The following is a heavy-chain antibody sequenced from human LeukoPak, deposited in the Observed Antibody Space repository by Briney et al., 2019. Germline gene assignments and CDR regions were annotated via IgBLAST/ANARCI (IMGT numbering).Heavy chain of an antibody. J-gene: IGHJ4*02. V-gene: IGHV4-38-2*02. CDR3: ARDRRFLEWLLYDY. CDR1: GYSISSGYY. Sequence: SETLSLTCTVSGYSISSGYYWGWIRQPPGKGLEWIGSIYHSGSTYYNPPLKSRVTISVDTSKNQFSLKLSSVTAADTAVYYCARDRRFLEWLLYDYWGQGTLVTVSS. D-gene: IGHD3-3*01. CDR2: IYHSGST.